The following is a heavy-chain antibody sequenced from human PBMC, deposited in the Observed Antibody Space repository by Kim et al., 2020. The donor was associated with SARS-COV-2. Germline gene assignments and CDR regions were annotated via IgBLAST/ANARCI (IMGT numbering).Heavy chain of an antibody. D-gene: IGHD3-22*01. Sequence: GGSLRLSCTASGFSFGDYAVAWVRQAPGKGLEWLGFIRSAAYGGTAKLAASVEGRFIFSRDDSKSIAYVQMNSLKTDDTAVYYCTRLPGPYYDTSGFYPDYWGLGTLVTVSS. CDR1: GFSFGDYA. CDR3: TRLPGPYYDTSGFYPDY. CDR2: IRSAAYGGTA. J-gene: IGHJ4*02. V-gene: IGHV3-49*04.